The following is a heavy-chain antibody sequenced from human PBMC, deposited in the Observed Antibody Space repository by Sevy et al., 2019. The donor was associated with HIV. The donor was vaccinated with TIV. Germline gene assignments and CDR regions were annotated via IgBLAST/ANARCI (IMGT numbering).Heavy chain of an antibody. CDR1: GFTFSSYE. J-gene: IGHJ6*03. CDR2: ISSSGSTI. V-gene: IGHV3-48*03. Sequence: GGSLRLSCAASGFTFSSYEMNWVRQAPGKGLEWVSYISSSGSTIYYADSVKGRFTISRDNAKNSLHLQMNSLRAEDTAVYYCARELLLWFGEPRGYYMDVWGKGTTVTVSS. D-gene: IGHD3-10*01. CDR3: ARELLLWFGEPRGYYMDV.